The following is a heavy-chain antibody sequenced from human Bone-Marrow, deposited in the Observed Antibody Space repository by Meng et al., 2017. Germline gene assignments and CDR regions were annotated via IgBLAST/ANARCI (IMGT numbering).Heavy chain of an antibody. CDR1: GFTFSGSS. D-gene: IGHD4-11*01. CDR3: ARVARNGYDY. J-gene: IGHJ4*02. V-gene: IGHV3-21*01. Sequence: GESLKISCTASGFTFSGSSMNWVRQAPGKGLEWVSSISSSSSYIYYADSVKGRFTISRDNAKNSLYLQMNSLRAEDTAVYYCARVARNGYDYWGQGTLVTVSS. CDR2: ISSSSSYI.